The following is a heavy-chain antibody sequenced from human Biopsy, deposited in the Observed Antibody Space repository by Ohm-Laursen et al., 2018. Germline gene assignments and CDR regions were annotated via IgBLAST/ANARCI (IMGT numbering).Heavy chain of an antibody. V-gene: IGHV1-2*06. CDR3: ARMEQPHDY. CDR1: GYPFSNYY. J-gene: IGHJ4*02. Sequence: ASVKVSCKVSGYPFSNYYLFWVRQAPGQGLEWMGRINPNSGDTVFARNFQGRVTMTRDTAISTVYVDLRNLRPDDTAVYFCARMEQPHDYWGQGTLVTVSS. CDR2: INPNSGDT. D-gene: IGHD6-13*01.